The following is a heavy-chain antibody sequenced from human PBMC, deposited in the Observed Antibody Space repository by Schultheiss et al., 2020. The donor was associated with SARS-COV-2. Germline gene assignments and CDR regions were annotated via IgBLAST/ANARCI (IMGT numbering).Heavy chain of an antibody. CDR3: ARAVAMLQHAFDI. CDR2: INSDGSST. V-gene: IGHV3-74*01. CDR1: GFTFSSYA. Sequence: GGSLRLSCAASGFTFSSYAMSWVRQAPGKGLEWVSRINSDGSSTSYADSVKGRFTISRDNAKNTLYLQMNSLRAEDTAVYYCARAVAMLQHAFDIWGQGTRVTVSS. J-gene: IGHJ3*02. D-gene: IGHD2-2*01.